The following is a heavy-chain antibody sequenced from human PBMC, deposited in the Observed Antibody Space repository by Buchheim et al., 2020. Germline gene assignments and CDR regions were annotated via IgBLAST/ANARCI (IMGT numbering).Heavy chain of an antibody. D-gene: IGHD1-1*01. CDR1: GYTFSSYD. Sequence: QVQLVQSGAEVKKPGASVKVSCEASGYTFSSYDINWVRQATGQGLEWMGWMNPNSGNTGYAQNFQGRVTMTRNTSISTAYMELSSLRSEDTAVYYCARAPGKAAVGTRGWFDPWSQGTL. V-gene: IGHV1-8*01. J-gene: IGHJ5*02. CDR2: MNPNSGNT. CDR3: ARAPGKAAVGTRGWFDP.